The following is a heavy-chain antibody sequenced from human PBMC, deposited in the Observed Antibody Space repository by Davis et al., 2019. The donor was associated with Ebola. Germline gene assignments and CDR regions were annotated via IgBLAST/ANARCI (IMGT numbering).Heavy chain of an antibody. V-gene: IGHV3-30*02. CDR1: GFIFSSSA. CDR2: VRYDGNNK. D-gene: IGHD6-6*01. CDR3: AKDPYSSTFRNDY. Sequence: GESLKISCAASGFIFSSSAMHWVRQAPGKGLEWVAFVRYDGNNKYYADSVKGRFSISRDNSENTLYLQMNSLRAEDTAVYYCAKDPYSSTFRNDYWGQGTLVTVSS. J-gene: IGHJ4*02.